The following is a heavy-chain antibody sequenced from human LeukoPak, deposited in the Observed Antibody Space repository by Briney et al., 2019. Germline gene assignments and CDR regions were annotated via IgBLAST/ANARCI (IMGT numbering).Heavy chain of an antibody. CDR1: GFTFYTYS. CDR3: ARADADY. Sequence: GGSLRLSCAASGFTFYTYSMNWVRQAPGKGLEWVAYITSSSSAVYYADSVKGRFAISRDNAKNSVDLQMNSLRVDDTAVYYCARADADYWGQGTLVTVSA. J-gene: IGHJ4*02. CDR2: ITSSSSAV. V-gene: IGHV3-48*04.